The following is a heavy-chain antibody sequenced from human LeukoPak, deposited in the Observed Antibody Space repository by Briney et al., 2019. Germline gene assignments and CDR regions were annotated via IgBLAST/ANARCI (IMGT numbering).Heavy chain of an antibody. Sequence: GGSLRLSCAASGFTFSSYGMHWVRQAPGKGLEWVAVIWYDGCNKYYADSVKGRFTISRDNSKNTLYLQMNSLRAEDTAVYYCARDCSSTSCYEDYGMDVWGQGTTVTVSS. J-gene: IGHJ6*02. V-gene: IGHV3-33*01. CDR3: ARDCSSTSCYEDYGMDV. D-gene: IGHD2-2*01. CDR2: IWYDGCNK. CDR1: GFTFSSYG.